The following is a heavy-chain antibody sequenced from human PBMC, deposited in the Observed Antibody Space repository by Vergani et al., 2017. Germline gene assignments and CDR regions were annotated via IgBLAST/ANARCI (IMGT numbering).Heavy chain of an antibody. CDR2: IYPGDSDT. V-gene: IGHV5-51*01. CDR3: ARHGSRGAITHYYYYYGMDV. Sequence: EVQLVQSGAEVKKPGESLKISCKGSGYSFTSYWIGWVRQMPGKGLEWMGIIYPGDSDTRYSPSFQGQVTIAADKSISTAYLQWSSLKASDTAMYYCARHGSRGAITHYYYYYGMDVWGQGTTVTVSS. CDR1: GYSFTSYW. D-gene: IGHD1-20*01. J-gene: IGHJ6*02.